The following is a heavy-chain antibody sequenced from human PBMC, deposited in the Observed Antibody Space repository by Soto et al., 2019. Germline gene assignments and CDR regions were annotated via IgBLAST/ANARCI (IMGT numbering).Heavy chain of an antibody. V-gene: IGHV4-59*01. Sequence: PSETLSLTCTVSGGSISSYYWSWIRQPPGKGLEWIGYIYYSGSTNYNPSLKSRVTISVDTSKNQFSLKLSSVTAADTAVYYCARDGSGSYTWFDPWGQGTLVTVSS. CDR3: ARDGSGSYTWFDP. D-gene: IGHD3-10*01. CDR2: IYYSGST. J-gene: IGHJ5*02. CDR1: GGSISSYY.